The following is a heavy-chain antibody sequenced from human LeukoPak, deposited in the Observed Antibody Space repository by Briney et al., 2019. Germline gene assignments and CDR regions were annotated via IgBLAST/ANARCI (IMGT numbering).Heavy chain of an antibody. CDR2: ISDGSRDA. Sequence: QAGGSLRLSCATSGFTFSSFTMNWVRQAPGKGLEWVSTISDGSRDAHYAGSVKGRFTISRDDSQNILYLQMDSLRAEDTALYYCTTRLRNHFDYWGQGTQVTVSS. V-gene: IGHV3-23*01. CDR3: TTRLRNHFDY. D-gene: IGHD5-12*01. CDR1: GFTFSSFT. J-gene: IGHJ4*02.